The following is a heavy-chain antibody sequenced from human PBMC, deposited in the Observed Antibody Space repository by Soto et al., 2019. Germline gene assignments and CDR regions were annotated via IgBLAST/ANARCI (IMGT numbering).Heavy chain of an antibody. D-gene: IGHD5-18*01. CDR2: IWYDGSNK. CDR3: ARELLPRGYSYGLHDY. CDR1: GVTFRSYG. J-gene: IGHJ4*02. Sequence: PGGSLRLSCAAAGVTFRSYGMHWVRQAPGKGLEWVAVIWYDGSNKYYADSVKGRFTISRDNSKNTLYLQMNSLRAEDTAVYYCARELLPRGYSYGLHDYWGQGTLVTVSS. V-gene: IGHV3-33*01.